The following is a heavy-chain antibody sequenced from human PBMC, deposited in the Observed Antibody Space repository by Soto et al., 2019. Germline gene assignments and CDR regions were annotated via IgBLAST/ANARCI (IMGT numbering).Heavy chain of an antibody. CDR2: MWFDGRSK. J-gene: IGHJ4*02. CDR1: GVTFSSYN. Sequence: QVQLVESGGGVVQPGRSLRLSCAASGVTFSSYNMHWVRQAPGKGLEGVAVMWFDGRSKYYADSVKGRFTISRDNSKNTLYLQMNSLRAEDTAVYYCAIDRDPVDLWSGYYFDFWGQGTLVTVSS. V-gene: IGHV3-33*01. CDR3: AIDRDPVDLWSGYYFDF. D-gene: IGHD3-3*01.